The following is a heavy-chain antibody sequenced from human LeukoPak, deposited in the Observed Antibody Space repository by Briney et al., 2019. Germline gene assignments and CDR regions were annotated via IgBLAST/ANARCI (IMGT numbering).Heavy chain of an antibody. J-gene: IGHJ6*03. CDR3: AREPRYYYGSGSHSRYYYMDV. Sequence: ASVKVSCKASGGTFSSYAISWVQQAPGQGLEWMGIINPSGGSTNNAQKFQGRVTVTRDTSTSTVYMELSSLRFEDTAVYYCAREPRYYYGSGSHSRYYYMDVWGKGTTVTVSS. CDR1: GGTFSSYA. V-gene: IGHV1-46*01. D-gene: IGHD3-10*01. CDR2: INPSGGST.